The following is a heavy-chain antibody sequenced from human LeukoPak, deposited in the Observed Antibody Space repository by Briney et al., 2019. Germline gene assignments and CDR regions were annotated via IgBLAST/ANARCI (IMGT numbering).Heavy chain of an antibody. CDR1: GGFISSYY. D-gene: IGHD6-6*01. J-gene: IGHJ6*02. CDR3: ARRGAARRYDGMDV. V-gene: IGHV4-59*08. Sequence: PSETLSLTCTVSGGFISSYYWSWIRQPPGKGLGWIAYINYSGSTIYNPSLKSRVTISLDTSKNQFSLKLSSMTDADTAVYYCARRGAARRYDGMDVWGQGTTVTVSS. CDR2: INYSGST.